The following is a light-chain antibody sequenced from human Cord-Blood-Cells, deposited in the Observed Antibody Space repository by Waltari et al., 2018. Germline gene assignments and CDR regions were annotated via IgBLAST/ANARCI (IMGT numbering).Light chain of an antibody. CDR2: DVS. CDR3: SSYTSSSTLV. Sequence: QSALTQPAPVSGLPGQSIRISCTGTSSDDGGYNYTSWYQQHPGKAPKLMIYDVSNRPSGVSNRFSGSKSGNTASLTISGLQAEDEADYYCSSYTSSSTLVFGTGTKVTVL. V-gene: IGLV2-14*01. CDR1: SSDDGGYNY. J-gene: IGLJ1*01.